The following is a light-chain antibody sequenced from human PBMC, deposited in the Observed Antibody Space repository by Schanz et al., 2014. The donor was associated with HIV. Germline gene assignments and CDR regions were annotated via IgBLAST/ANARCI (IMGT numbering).Light chain of an antibody. V-gene: IGKV3-20*01. CDR1: QSVSSY. Sequence: EIMLTQFPGTLSVSPGERATLSCRASQSVSSYLAWYQQKPGQAPRLLISGTSSRATGMPDRFSGSGSGTDFTLTISRLEPEDFAVYFCHQYAGSPKTFGQGTKVEIK. CDR2: GTS. J-gene: IGKJ1*01. CDR3: HQYAGSPKT.